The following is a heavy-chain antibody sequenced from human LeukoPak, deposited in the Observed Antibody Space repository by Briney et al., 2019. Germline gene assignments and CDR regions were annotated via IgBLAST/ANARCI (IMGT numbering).Heavy chain of an antibody. V-gene: IGHV3-15*01. CDR2: IKSKIDGGTT. CDR3: TIGYGHSDFDY. D-gene: IGHD3-3*02. CDR1: GFTFTNAR. J-gene: IGHJ4*02. Sequence: GGSLRLSCAASGFTFTNARMGLVRKAPGKGLEWVGLIKSKIDGGTTDFAAPVKGRFTISRDDSKHTLYLQMNSLKSEDTAVYYCTIGYGHSDFDYWGQGTLVTVSS.